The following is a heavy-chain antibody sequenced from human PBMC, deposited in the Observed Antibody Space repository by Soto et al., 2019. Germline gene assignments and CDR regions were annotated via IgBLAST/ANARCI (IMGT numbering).Heavy chain of an antibody. D-gene: IGHD1-26*01. Sequence: SETLSLTCTVSGGTISSGGYYWSWIGQHPGKGLEWIGYIYYSGSTYYNPSLKSRVTISVDTSKNQFSLKLSSVTAADTAVYYCARIEAKADPDAVDIWGQGTMVTVSS. CDR1: GGTISSGGYY. V-gene: IGHV4-31*02. J-gene: IGHJ3*02. CDR2: IYYSGST. CDR3: ARIEAKADPDAVDI.